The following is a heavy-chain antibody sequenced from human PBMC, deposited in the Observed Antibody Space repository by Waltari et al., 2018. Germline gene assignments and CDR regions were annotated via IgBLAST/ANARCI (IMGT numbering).Heavy chain of an antibody. D-gene: IGHD3-16*02. CDR1: GGTFSSYA. Sequence: QVQLVQSGAEVKKPGSSVKVSCKASGGTFSSYAISWVRQAPGQGLEWMGGIIPIFGTANYAQKFQGRVTITTDESTSTAYMELSSLRSEDTAVYYCARGPYYDYVWGSYRHQPHWYFDLWGRDTLVTVSS. CDR2: IIPIFGTA. CDR3: ARGPYYDYVWGSYRHQPHWYFDL. V-gene: IGHV1-69*05. J-gene: IGHJ2*01.